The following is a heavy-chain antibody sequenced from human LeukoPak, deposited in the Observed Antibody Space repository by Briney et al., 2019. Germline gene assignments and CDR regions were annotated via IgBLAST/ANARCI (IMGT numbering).Heavy chain of an antibody. D-gene: IGHD6-19*01. V-gene: IGHV3-53*04. CDR1: GFTVSSNY. CDR2: IYSGGST. J-gene: IGHJ4*02. Sequence: GGSLRLSCAASGFTVSSNYMSWVGQAPGKGLEWVSVIYSGGSTYYADSVKGRFTISRHNSKNTLYLQMNSLRAEDTAVYYCARGQAWYSSGWYYFDYWGQGTLVTVSS. CDR3: ARGQAWYSSGWYYFDY.